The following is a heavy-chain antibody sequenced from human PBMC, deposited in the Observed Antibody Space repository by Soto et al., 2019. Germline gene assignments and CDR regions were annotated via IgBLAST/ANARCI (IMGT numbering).Heavy chain of an antibody. Sequence: GASVKVSCKASGYTFTSYAMHWVRQAPGQRLEWMGWINAGNGNTKYSQKFQGRVTITRDTSASTAYMELSSLRSEDTAVYYCARDPVLLWFGELSYNWFDPWGQGTLVTVSS. V-gene: IGHV1-3*01. CDR2: INAGNGNT. CDR3: ARDPVLLWFGELSYNWFDP. D-gene: IGHD3-10*01. CDR1: GYTFTSYA. J-gene: IGHJ5*02.